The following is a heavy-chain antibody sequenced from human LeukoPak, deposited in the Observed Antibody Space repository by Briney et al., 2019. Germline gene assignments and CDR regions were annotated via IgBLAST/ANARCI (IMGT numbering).Heavy chain of an antibody. CDR2: ISAYNGNT. D-gene: IGHD3-22*01. J-gene: IGHJ3*02. CDR1: GYTFTSYG. CDR3: ASKRKGTYYYDSSGYPEDAFDI. V-gene: IGHV1-18*01. Sequence: GASVKVSCKASGYTFTSYGISWVRQAPGQGLEWMGWISAYNGNTNYTQKLQGRVTMTTDTSTSTAYMELGSLRSDDTAVYYCASKRKGTYYYDSSGYPEDAFDIWGQGTMVTVSS.